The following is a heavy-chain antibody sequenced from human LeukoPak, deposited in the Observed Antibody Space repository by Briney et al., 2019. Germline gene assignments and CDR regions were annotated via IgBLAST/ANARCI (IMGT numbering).Heavy chain of an antibody. V-gene: IGHV4-59*08. Sequence: SETLSLTCTVSGGSISSYYWSWIRQPPGKGLEWIGYIYYSGSTNYNPSLKSRVTISVDTSKNQLSLKLSSVTAADTAVYYCARRSPNYYDSSAVGWFDPWGQGTLVTVSS. CDR3: ARRSPNYYDSSAVGWFDP. J-gene: IGHJ5*02. CDR2: IYYSGST. CDR1: GGSISSYY. D-gene: IGHD3-22*01.